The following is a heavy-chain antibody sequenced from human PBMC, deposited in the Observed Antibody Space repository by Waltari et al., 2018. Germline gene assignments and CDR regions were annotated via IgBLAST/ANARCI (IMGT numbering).Heavy chain of an antibody. CDR2: IIPSFGTA. Sequence: QVQLVQSGAEVKKPGSSVKVSCKASGGPFSSYAISWVRQAPGQGLEWMGGIIPSFGTANYAQKFQGRVTITADESTSTAYMELSSLRSEDTAVYYCARDLDSQLHGVSYYYYYGMDVWGQGTTVTVSS. CDR3: ARDLDSQLHGVSYYYYYGMDV. J-gene: IGHJ6*02. D-gene: IGHD5-18*01. V-gene: IGHV1-69*12. CDR1: GGPFSSYA.